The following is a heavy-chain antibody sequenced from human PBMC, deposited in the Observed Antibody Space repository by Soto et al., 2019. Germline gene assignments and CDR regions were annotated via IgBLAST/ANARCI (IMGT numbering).Heavy chain of an antibody. D-gene: IGHD3-9*01. Sequence: QITLKESGPTLVRPTQTLTLNCAFSGFSLSTSGVGVGWIRQPPGKALEWLAVIYWDDSKHYSPSLRSRLTITKDTSKNQVVLTMTNMDPMDTGTYYCAHKGPEDWPLDYWGQGTLVTVSS. CDR2: IYWDDSK. CDR1: GFSLSTSGVG. J-gene: IGHJ4*02. CDR3: AHKGPEDWPLDY. V-gene: IGHV2-5*02.